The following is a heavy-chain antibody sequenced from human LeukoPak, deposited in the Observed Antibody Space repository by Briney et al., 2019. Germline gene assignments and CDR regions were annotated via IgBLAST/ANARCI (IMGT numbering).Heavy chain of an antibody. CDR1: GYTFTSYG. J-gene: IGHJ4*02. CDR3: ARGAHAEHDFWSGYPYYFDY. CDR2: ISAYNGNT. V-gene: IGHV1-18*01. Sequence: ASVKVSCKASGYTFTSYGISWVRQAPGQGLEWMGWISAYNGNTNYAQKLQGRVTMTTDTSTSTAYMELSSLRSEDTAVYYCARGAHAEHDFWSGYPYYFDYWGQGTLVTVSS. D-gene: IGHD3-3*01.